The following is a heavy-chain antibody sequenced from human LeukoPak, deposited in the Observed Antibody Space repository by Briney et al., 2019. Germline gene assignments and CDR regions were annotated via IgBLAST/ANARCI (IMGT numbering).Heavy chain of an antibody. CDR2: IVVGTGNT. V-gene: IGHV1-58*02. CDR1: GFIFSSTT. J-gene: IGHJ6*02. CDR3: SSQTQYYYYAMDV. D-gene: IGHD6-13*01. Sequence: SVQVSCKASGFIFSSTTTQWVRQARGQRLELLGWIVVGTGNTKYVQKFQDRVTITRDMSTSTAYMELSSLRADDTATYYCSSQTQYYYYAMDVWGQGTTVTVSS.